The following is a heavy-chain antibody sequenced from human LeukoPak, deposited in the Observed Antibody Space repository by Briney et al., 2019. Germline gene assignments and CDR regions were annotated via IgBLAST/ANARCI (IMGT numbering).Heavy chain of an antibody. Sequence: PSQTLSLTCTVSGGSISSGDYYWSWIRQPPGKGLEWIGYIYYSGSTYYNPSLKSRVTISVDTSKNQFSLKLSSVTAADTAVYYCARHGGLQSLDPHLDYWGQGTLVTVSS. CDR2: IYYSGST. CDR3: ARHGGLQSLDPHLDY. D-gene: IGHD5-24*01. CDR1: GGSISSGDYY. V-gene: IGHV4-30-4*01. J-gene: IGHJ4*02.